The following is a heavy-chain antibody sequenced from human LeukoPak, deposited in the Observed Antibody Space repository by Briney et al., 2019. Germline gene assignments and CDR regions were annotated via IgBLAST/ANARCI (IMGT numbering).Heavy chain of an antibody. J-gene: IGHJ4*02. CDR3: ARDSSGGWSRHFDY. D-gene: IGHD6-19*01. V-gene: IGHV1-2*02. CDR1: GYTFTGYY. Sequence: ASVKVSCKASGYTFTGYYMHWVRQAPGQGLEWMGWINPNSGGTNYAQKFQGRVTMTRDTSISTAYMELSRLRSDDTAVYYCARDSSGGWSRHFDYWGQGTLVTVSS. CDR2: INPNSGGT.